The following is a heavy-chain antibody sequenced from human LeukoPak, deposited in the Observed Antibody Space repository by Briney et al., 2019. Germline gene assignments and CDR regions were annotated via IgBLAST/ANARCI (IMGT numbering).Heavy chain of an antibody. Sequence: GASVKVSCKASGYTFTGYYMHWVRQAPGQGLEWMGWINPNSGGTNYAQKFQGRVTMTRDTSTSTVYMELSSLRSEDTAVYYCARNLDEYCSSTSCQYNWFDPWGQGTLVTVSS. CDR2: INPNSGGT. D-gene: IGHD2-2*01. V-gene: IGHV1-2*02. J-gene: IGHJ5*02. CDR3: ARNLDEYCSSTSCQYNWFDP. CDR1: GYTFTGYY.